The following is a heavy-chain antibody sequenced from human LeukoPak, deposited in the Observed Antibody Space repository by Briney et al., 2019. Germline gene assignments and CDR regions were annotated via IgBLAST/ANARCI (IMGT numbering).Heavy chain of an antibody. V-gene: IGHV3-66*01. D-gene: IGHD4-17*01. J-gene: IGHJ4*02. Sequence: GGSLRLSCAASGFTVSSNYMSWVRQAPGKGLEWVSAAYSGGVTFYADSVKGRFTISRDNSKSTLYLQMNSLRAEGTAVYYCARGYGYFDYWGQGTLVTVSS. CDR2: AYSGGVT. CDR1: GFTVSSNY. CDR3: ARGYGYFDY.